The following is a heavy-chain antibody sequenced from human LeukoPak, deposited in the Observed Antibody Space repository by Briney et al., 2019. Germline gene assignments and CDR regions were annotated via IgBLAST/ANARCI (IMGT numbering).Heavy chain of an antibody. CDR2: INHSGST. CDR1: GGSFSGYY. CDR3: ARRLYPPPFQIDY. Sequence: SETLSLTYAVYGGSFSGYYWSWIRQPPGKGLEWIGEINHSGSTNYNPSLKSRVTISVDTSKNQFSLKLSSVTAADTAVYYCARRLYPPPFQIDYWGQGTLVTVSS. D-gene: IGHD2-21*01. J-gene: IGHJ4*02. V-gene: IGHV4-34*01.